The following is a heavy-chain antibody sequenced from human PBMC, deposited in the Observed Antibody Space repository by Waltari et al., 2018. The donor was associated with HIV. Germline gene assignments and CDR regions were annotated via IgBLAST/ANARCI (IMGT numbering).Heavy chain of an antibody. CDR1: SYTFTSYG. CDR3: ARDPYYDFWSGPSY. J-gene: IGHJ4*02. D-gene: IGHD3-3*01. Sequence: QVQLVQSGAEVKKPRAPEKDPCKASSYTFTSYGTSWVRPAPGQGLEWMGWISAYNGNTNYAQKLQGRVTMTTDTSTSTAYMELRSLRSDDTAVYYCARDPYYDFWSGPSYWGQGTLVTVSS. CDR2: ISAYNGNT. V-gene: IGHV1-18*01.